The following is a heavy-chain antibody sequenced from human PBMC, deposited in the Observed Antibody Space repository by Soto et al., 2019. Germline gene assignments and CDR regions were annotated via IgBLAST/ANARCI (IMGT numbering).Heavy chain of an antibody. V-gene: IGHV3-20*01. J-gene: IGHJ6*03. CDR2: VNWNGGST. CDR1: GFTFDDYG. CDR3: ARVPPLAPRYYYYMDV. Sequence: EVQLVESGGGVVRPGGSMRLSCAASGFTFDDYGMSWVRQAPGKGMEWVSCVNWNGGSTGYAVSVKGRFTNSRDNPKNSLYLQMNSLRAEDTALYHGARVPPLAPRYYYYMDVLGKGTTVTVSS.